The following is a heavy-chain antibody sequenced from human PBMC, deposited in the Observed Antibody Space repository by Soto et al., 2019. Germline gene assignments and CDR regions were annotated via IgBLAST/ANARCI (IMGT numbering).Heavy chain of an antibody. CDR1: VFTFISYE. D-gene: IGHD3-22*01. CDR2: ISSSGSTI. CDR3: ARGRIYYDSSGYYSYFDY. Sequence: GWSLRLSCASSVFTFISYEMNWVRQAPGKGLEWVSYISSSGSTIYYADSVKGRFTISRDNAKNSLYLQMNSLRAEDTAVYYCARGRIYYDSSGYYSYFDYWGQGTLVTVSS. J-gene: IGHJ4*02. V-gene: IGHV3-48*03.